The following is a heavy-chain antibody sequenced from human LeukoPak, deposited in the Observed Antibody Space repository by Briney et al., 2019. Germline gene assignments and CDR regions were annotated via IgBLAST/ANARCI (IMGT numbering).Heavy chain of an antibody. CDR3: AKDPHPYGDSVGGYHFDY. D-gene: IGHD4-17*01. V-gene: IGHV3-23*01. Sequence: GGSLRLSCAASGFTFTDYAMNWVRQAPGEGLEWVSGICYGGDNTYYADSVKGRFTISRDNPRNTLNLALNSLRAEDTAVYYCAKDPHPYGDSVGGYHFDYWGQGTLVTVSS. CDR2: ICYGGDNT. CDR1: GFTFTDYA. J-gene: IGHJ4*02.